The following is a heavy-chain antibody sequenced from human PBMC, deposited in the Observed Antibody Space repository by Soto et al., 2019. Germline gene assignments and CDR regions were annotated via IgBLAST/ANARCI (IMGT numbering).Heavy chain of an antibody. CDR2: ISSSSSYI. CDR1: GFTFSSYS. Sequence: EVQLVESGGGLVKPGGSLRLSCAASGFTFSSYSMNWVRQAPGKGLVWVSTISSSSSYIYYADSVKGRFTISRDNAKKSLFLQLNSLRAAHTAVYYCATDLYSSSASSFAYLCEGTLVTAS. V-gene: IGHV3-21*01. J-gene: IGHJ4*02. CDR3: ATDLYSSSASSFAY. D-gene: IGHD6-6*01.